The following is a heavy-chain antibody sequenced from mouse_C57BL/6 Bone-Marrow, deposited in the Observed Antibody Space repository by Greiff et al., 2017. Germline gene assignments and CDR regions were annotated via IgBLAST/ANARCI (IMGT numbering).Heavy chain of an antibody. CDR3: ARSGYERLGFAY. CDR1: GYTFTSYW. CDR2: INPSNGGT. D-gene: IGHD2-2*01. Sequence: QVQLQQPGTELVKPGASVKLSCKASGYTFTSYWMHWVKQRPGQGLEWIGNINPSNGGTNYNEKFKSKAILTVDKSSSTAYMQLSSLTSEDSAVYYCARSGYERLGFAYWGQGTLVTVSA. J-gene: IGHJ3*01. V-gene: IGHV1-53*01.